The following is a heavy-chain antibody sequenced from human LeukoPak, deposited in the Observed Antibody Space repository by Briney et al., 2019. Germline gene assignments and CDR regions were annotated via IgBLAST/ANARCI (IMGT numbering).Heavy chain of an antibody. Sequence: GGSLRLSCAASGSTFSSYAMSWVRQAPGKGLEWVSGIGGSGVSTYYADSVKGRFTISRDNSKNTLYLQMNSLRAEDTAVYYCAKADYGDYVRFPDWGQGTLVTVSS. CDR3: AKADYGDYVRFPD. CDR2: IGGSGVST. J-gene: IGHJ4*02. V-gene: IGHV3-23*01. CDR1: GSTFSSYA. D-gene: IGHD4-17*01.